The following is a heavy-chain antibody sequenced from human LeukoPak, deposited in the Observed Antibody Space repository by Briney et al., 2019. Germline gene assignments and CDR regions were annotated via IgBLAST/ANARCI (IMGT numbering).Heavy chain of an antibody. V-gene: IGHV3-23*01. J-gene: IGHJ3*02. CDR2: ISNSGGVT. D-gene: IGHD1-26*01. Sequence: GGTLRLSCVASGFSFSTYGMTSVRQAPGKGLEWVATISNSGGVTYYADSVKGRFTISRDNSKNTLYLQMNSLRADDTAVYYCAKGGVGYAFDIWGQGTMVTVSS. CDR1: GFSFSTYG. CDR3: AKGGVGYAFDI.